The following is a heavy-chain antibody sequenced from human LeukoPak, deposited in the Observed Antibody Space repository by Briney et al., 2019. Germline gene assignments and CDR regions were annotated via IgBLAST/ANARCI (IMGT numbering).Heavy chain of an antibody. CDR2: IYYSGST. CDR1: GGSFSGYY. D-gene: IGHD3-10*01. Sequence: SETLSLTCAVYGGSFSGYYWSWIRQPPGKGLEWIGYIYYSGSTNYNPSLKSRVAISVDTSKNQFSLKLSSVTAADTAVYYCARGRSSMVRGYYYYYMDVWGKGTTVTISS. V-gene: IGHV4-59*01. CDR3: ARGRSSMVRGYYYYYMDV. J-gene: IGHJ6*03.